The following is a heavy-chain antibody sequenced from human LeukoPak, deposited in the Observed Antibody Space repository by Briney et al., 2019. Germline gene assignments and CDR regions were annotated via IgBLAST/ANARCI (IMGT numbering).Heavy chain of an antibody. CDR3: ARDQWELRGDAFDI. J-gene: IGHJ3*02. V-gene: IGHV3-7*03. CDR1: GFTFSSYW. CDR2: IKQDGSEK. D-gene: IGHD1-26*01. Sequence: GGSLRLSCAASGFTFSSYWMSWVRQAPGKGLEWVANIKQDGSEKYYVDSVKGRFTISRDNAKNSLYLQMNSLRAEDTAVYYCARDQWELRGDAFDIWGQGTMATASS.